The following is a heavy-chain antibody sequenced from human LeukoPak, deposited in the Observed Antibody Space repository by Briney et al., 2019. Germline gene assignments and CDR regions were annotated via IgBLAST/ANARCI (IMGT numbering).Heavy chain of an antibody. CDR3: ARGSNGALDI. CDR1: GFTFTSYW. CDR2: MNSDGTIT. V-gene: IGHV3-74*01. J-gene: IGHJ3*02. Sequence: LAGGSLRLSCAASGFTFTSYWMHWVRHVPGKGLVWVSRMNSDGTITSYVDTVKGRFTISRDNAKNTLYLQMTSLRAEDTAVYYCARGSNGALDIWGQGTMATVSS.